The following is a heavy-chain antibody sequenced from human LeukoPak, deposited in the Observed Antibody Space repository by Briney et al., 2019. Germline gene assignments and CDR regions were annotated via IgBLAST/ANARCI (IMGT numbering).Heavy chain of an antibody. V-gene: IGHV1-18*01. Sequence: VASVKVSCKASGYTFTSYGISWVRQAPGQGLEWMGWISAYNGNTNYAQKLQGRVTMTTDTSTSTAYMELRSLRSDDTAVYYCARMYYYDSSGYISSQDYYYYYMDVWGKGTTVTISS. CDR1: GYTFTSYG. CDR3: ARMYYYDSSGYISSQDYYYYYMDV. J-gene: IGHJ6*03. D-gene: IGHD3-22*01. CDR2: ISAYNGNT.